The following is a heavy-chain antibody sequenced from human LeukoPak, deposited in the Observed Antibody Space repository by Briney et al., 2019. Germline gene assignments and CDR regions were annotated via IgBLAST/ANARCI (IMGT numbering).Heavy chain of an antibody. CDR3: ARGHITGTVTYLDY. Sequence: SVKVSCKASGGTFSSYAISWVRRAPGQGLEWMGRIIPIFGTANYAQKFQSRVTITTDESTSTAYMELSSLRSEDTAVYYCARGHITGTVTYLDYWGQGTLVTVSS. J-gene: IGHJ4*02. D-gene: IGHD1-7*01. CDR1: GGTFSSYA. V-gene: IGHV1-69*05. CDR2: IIPIFGTA.